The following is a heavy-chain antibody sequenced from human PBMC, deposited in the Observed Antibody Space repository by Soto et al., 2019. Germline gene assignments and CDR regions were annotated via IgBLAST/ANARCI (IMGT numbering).Heavy chain of an antibody. CDR3: ANFANDYYDSSGYYALPHDAFDI. J-gene: IGHJ3*02. CDR2: ISGSGGST. Sequence: GGSLRLSCAASGFTFSSYAMSWVRQAPGKGLEWVSAISGSGGSTYYADSVKGRFTISRDNSKNTLYLQMNSLRAEDTAVYYCANFANDYYDSSGYYALPHDAFDIWGQGTMVTVSS. D-gene: IGHD3-22*01. V-gene: IGHV3-23*01. CDR1: GFTFSSYA.